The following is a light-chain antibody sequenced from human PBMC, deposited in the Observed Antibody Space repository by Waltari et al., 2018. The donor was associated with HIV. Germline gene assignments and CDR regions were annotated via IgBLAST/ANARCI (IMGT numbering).Light chain of an antibody. V-gene: IGKV1-39*01. Sequence: DTQLPQSQSSLFASLGARVTITSRASQNISNYLNWYQQKPGKAPKLLIYAASRLQSGVPSRFSGSGSGTDFTLTISSLQPEDFATYYCQQSYSTPWTFGQGTKVEIK. J-gene: IGKJ1*01. CDR1: QNISNY. CDR3: QQSYSTPWT. CDR2: AAS.